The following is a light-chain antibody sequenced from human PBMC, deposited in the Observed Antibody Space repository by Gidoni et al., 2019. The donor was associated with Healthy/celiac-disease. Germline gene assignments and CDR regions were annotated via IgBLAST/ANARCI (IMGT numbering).Light chain of an antibody. CDR1: SSDLDGYNY. CDR2: EVS. Sequence: QSALTQPASVSVSPRQSPTISCTGTSSDLDGYNYFSWYQQHPGKAPTLMIYEVSNRPSGVPDRFSGSKSGNTASLTISGLQAEDEADYYCSSYTSSSTLLYVFGTGTKVTVL. J-gene: IGLJ1*01. V-gene: IGLV2-14*01. CDR3: SSYTSSSTLLYV.